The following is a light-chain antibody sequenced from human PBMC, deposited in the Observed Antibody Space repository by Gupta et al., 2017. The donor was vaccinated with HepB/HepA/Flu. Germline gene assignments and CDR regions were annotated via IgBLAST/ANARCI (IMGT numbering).Light chain of an antibody. V-gene: IGLV1-47*01. CDR3: AAWDDNLRTPL. Sequence: QSVLTQPPSVSGTPGQRVTIPCSGSTSNIGRHYVYWYQQQIPGTAPKLLIYRNDQRPSGIPDRFSGSESGTSASLAISGLRSDDEADYYCAAWDDNLRTPLFGGGTRLTVL. J-gene: IGLJ3*02. CDR2: RND. CDR1: TSNIGRHY.